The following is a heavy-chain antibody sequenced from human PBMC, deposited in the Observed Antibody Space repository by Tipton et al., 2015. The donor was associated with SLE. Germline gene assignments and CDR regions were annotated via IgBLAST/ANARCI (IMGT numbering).Heavy chain of an antibody. CDR1: GYSISSGYY. J-gene: IGHJ4*02. Sequence: TLSLTCAVSGYSISSGYYWGWIRQPPGKGLEWIGSIYHSGSTYYNPSLKSRVTISVDTSKNQFSLKLSSVTAADTAVYYCARSNWGPFDYWGQGTLVTVSS. V-gene: IGHV4-38-2*01. CDR2: IYHSGST. D-gene: IGHD7-27*01. CDR3: ARSNWGPFDY.